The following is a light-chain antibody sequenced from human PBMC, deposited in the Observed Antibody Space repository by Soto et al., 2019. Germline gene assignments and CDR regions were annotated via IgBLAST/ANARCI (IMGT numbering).Light chain of an antibody. V-gene: IGKV1-27*01. CDR1: QGISNY. CDR2: AAS. J-gene: IGKJ5*01. Sequence: DIQMTQSPTSLSASVGDRVTITCRASQGISNYLAWYQQKPGKVPKLLIYAASTLQSGVPSRFSGSGSGTDFTLAISSLQPEDVATYYCQKYDSAPPTFGQGTRLEIK. CDR3: QKYDSAPPT.